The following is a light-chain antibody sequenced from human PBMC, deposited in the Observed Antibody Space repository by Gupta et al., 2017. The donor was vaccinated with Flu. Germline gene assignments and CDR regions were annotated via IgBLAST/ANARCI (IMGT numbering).Light chain of an antibody. J-gene: IGLJ3*02. CDR2: GDS. CDR3: QSYDSSLIAWV. Sequence: QPVLTQPPSVSGAPGQRVTISCTGRRSNFGAGYDAHWYQQFPGKAPKLLLYGDSNRPSGVPDRFSGSKSGTSASLAITGLQAEDEAEYYCQSYDSSLIAWVFGGGTKLTVL. V-gene: IGLV1-40*01. CDR1: RSNFGAGYD.